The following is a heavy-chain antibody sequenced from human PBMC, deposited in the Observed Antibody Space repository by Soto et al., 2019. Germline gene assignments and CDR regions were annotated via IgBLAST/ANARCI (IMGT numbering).Heavy chain of an antibody. D-gene: IGHD3-22*01. CDR3: AREGASGSHIGY. J-gene: IGHJ4*02. V-gene: IGHV1-69*01. Sequence: QVQLVQSGAEVKKPGSSVKVSCKASGGTFRSYAISCVRQAPGQGLEWMGGIIPIFGTANYAQKCQGRVTITADESTSTAYMELSSLRSEDTAVYYCAREGASGSHIGYWGQGTLVTVSS. CDR1: GGTFRSYA. CDR2: IIPIFGTA.